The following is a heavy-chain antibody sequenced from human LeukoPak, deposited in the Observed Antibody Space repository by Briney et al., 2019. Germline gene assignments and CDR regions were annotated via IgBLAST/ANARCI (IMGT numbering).Heavy chain of an antibody. J-gene: IGHJ2*01. CDR1: GGSISHYF. CDR2: IYYSGST. V-gene: IGHV4-59*08. CDR3: AKTVAGYWYFDL. D-gene: IGHD6-19*01. Sequence: SETLSLTCTVSGGSISHYFWSWIRQPPGKALEWIGYIYYSGSTNYNPSLKSRVTISVDPSKNQFSLKLNPVTAADTAVYYCAKTVAGYWYFDLWGRGTLVTVSS.